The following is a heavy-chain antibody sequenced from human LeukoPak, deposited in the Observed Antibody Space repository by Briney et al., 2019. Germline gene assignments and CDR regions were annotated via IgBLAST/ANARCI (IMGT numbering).Heavy chain of an antibody. Sequence: GGSLRLSSAASGFTFSDYYMSWIRQAPGKGLEWVSYISSSGSTIYYADSVKGRFTISRDNAKNSLYLQMNSLRAEDTAVYYCARALGSSPRRNYMDVWGKGTTVTVSS. V-gene: IGHV3-11*04. D-gene: IGHD6-6*01. CDR3: ARALGSSPRRNYMDV. J-gene: IGHJ6*03. CDR2: ISSSGSTI. CDR1: GFTFSDYY.